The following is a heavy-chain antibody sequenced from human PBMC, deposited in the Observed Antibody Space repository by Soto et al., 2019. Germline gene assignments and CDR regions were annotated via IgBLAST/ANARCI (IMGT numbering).Heavy chain of an antibody. CDR1: GVSVSFDSYY. CDR3: ARLATTVSTPNY. CDR2: IHYRGST. V-gene: IGHV4-39*01. Sequence: SETLSLTCAVSGVSVSFDSYYWAWIRQPPGKGLEWIATIHYRGSTYYATSLKSRVTISIDTSKNQFSLMLASVTATDTAFYYCARLATTVSTPNYWGQGTLVTVSS. D-gene: IGHD4-17*01. J-gene: IGHJ4*02.